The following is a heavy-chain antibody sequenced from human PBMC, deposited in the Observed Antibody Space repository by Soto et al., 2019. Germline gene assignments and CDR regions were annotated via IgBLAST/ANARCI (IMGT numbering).Heavy chain of an antibody. CDR3: ASWLGYDSNDDYYAY. CDR2: LIPIFGTA. CDR1: GGTFSRHA. V-gene: IGHV1-69*01. Sequence: QVQLVQSGAEVRKPGSSVKVSCKASGGTFSRHAISWVRQAPGQGLEWMGGLIPIFGTANHAQKFQGRVTIIADESTSTGYMELSSLRSEDTAMYYCASWLGYDSNDDYYAYWGQGTLVIVSS. J-gene: IGHJ4*02. D-gene: IGHD3-22*01.